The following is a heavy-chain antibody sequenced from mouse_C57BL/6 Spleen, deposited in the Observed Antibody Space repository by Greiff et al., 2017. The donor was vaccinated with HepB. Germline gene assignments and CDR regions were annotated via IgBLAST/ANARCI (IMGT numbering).Heavy chain of an antibody. CDR2: ISSGSSTI. Sequence: DVHLVESGGGLVKPGGSLKLSCAASGFTFSDYGMHWVRQAPEKGLEWVAYISSGSSTIYYADTVKGRFTISRDNAKDTLFLQMTSLRSEDTAVYYCARGGYAYWGQGTLVTVSA. D-gene: IGHD2-2*01. V-gene: IGHV5-17*01. CDR1: GFTFSDYG. CDR3: ARGGYAY. J-gene: IGHJ3*01.